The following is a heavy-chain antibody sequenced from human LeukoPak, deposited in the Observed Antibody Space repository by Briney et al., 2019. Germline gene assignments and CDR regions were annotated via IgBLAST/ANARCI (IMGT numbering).Heavy chain of an antibody. J-gene: IGHJ5*02. D-gene: IGHD3-9*01. V-gene: IGHV3-15*01. CDR3: TTDQWGYDILTGYYPGWFDP. CDR1: GFTFSNAW. Sequence: GGSLRLSCAASGFTFSNAWMSWVRQAPGKGLEWVGRIKSKTDGGTTDYAAPVKGRFTISRDDSKSTLYLQMNSLKTEDTAVYYCTTDQWGYDILTGYYPGWFDPWGQGTLVTVSS. CDR2: IKSKTDGGTT.